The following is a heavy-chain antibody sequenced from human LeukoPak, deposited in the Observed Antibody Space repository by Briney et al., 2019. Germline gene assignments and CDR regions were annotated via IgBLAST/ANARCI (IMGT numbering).Heavy chain of an antibody. J-gene: IGHJ6*02. V-gene: IGHV4-59*02. CDR2: IYYSGST. CDR1: GFTVGSNY. Sequence: GSLRLSCAASGFTVGSNYMSWVRQAPGKGLEWIGYIYYSGSTNYNPSLKSRVTISVDTSKNQFSLKLSSVTAADTAVYYCARVLQWLGYGMDVWGQGTTVTVSS. CDR3: ARVLQWLGYGMDV. D-gene: IGHD6-19*01.